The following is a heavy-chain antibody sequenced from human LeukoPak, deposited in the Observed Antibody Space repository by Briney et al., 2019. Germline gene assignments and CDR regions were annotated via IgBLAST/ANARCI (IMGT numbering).Heavy chain of an antibody. V-gene: IGHV3-48*03. Sequence: PGGSLRLSCVASGFTFRGYEMNWVRQAPGKGLEWIPYISTGGSTMFYADSVKGRFTISRDNARNSLYLQMNSLRVEDTAVYYCARRDWLHQRFNVFAAWGPGTTVIVSS. CDR3: ARRDWLHQRFNVFAA. CDR2: ISTGGSTM. CDR1: GFTFRGYE. D-gene: IGHD5-24*01. J-gene: IGHJ3*01.